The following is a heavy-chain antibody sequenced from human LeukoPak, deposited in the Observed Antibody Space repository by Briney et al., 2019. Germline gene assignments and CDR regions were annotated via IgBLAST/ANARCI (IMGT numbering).Heavy chain of an antibody. CDR3: ARVDCSSTSCYQNRYYFDY. V-gene: IGHV4-59*01. D-gene: IGHD2-2*01. J-gene: IGHJ4*02. Sequence: PSETLSLTCTVSGGSISSYYWSWIRQPPGKGREWIGYIYYSGSTNYNPSLKSRVTISVDTSKNHFSLKLSSVTAADTAVYYCARVDCSSTSCYQNRYYFDYWGQGTLVTVSS. CDR1: GGSISSYY. CDR2: IYYSGST.